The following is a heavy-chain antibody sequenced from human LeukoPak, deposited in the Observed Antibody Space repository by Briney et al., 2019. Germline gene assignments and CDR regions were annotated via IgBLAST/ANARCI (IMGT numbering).Heavy chain of an antibody. CDR2: ISSTSTYI. CDR1: GFSFSDDS. V-gene: IGHV3-21*01. D-gene: IGHD5-18*01. Sequence: GGSLRLSCVASGFSFSDDSMNWVRQPPGKGLEWVSSISSTSTYIYYADSVKGRFTISRDNARNSLFLQMNNLRVDDSAVYYCAREYTAMAYDYWGQGNLVTVSS. J-gene: IGHJ4*02. CDR3: AREYTAMAYDY.